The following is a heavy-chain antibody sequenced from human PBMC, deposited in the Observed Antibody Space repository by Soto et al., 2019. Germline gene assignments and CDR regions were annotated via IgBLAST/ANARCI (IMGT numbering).Heavy chain of an antibody. CDR3: ARGYYYGSGRPTPGGMDV. CDR2: ISTYTGNT. CDR1: GYTFTNYD. J-gene: IGHJ6*02. Sequence: ASVKVSCKASGYTFTNYDINWVRQAPGQGLEWMGWISTYTGNTNYAQKLQGRVTMTTDTSTSTAYMELRSLRSDDTAVYYCARGYYYGSGRPTPGGMDVWGQGATVTVSS. D-gene: IGHD3-10*01. V-gene: IGHV1-18*01.